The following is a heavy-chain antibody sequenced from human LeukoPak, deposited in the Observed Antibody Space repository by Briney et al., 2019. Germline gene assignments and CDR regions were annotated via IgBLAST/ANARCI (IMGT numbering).Heavy chain of an antibody. J-gene: IGHJ4*02. D-gene: IGHD3-10*01. CDR2: ISSSGSPI. V-gene: IGHV3-48*03. Sequence: PGGSLRPSCAASGFTFSSYDMNWVRQAPGKGLEWVSYISSSGSPIYYADSVKGRFTISRDNAKRSLYLQMNSLRAEDTAVYYCAREGTPDLDYWGQGTLVTVSS. CDR3: AREGTPDLDY. CDR1: GFTFSSYD.